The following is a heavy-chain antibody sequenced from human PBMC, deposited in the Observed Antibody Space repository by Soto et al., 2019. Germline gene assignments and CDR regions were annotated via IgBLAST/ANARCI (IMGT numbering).Heavy chain of an antibody. Sequence: GGSLRLSCAASGFTFSSYAMHWVRQAPGKGLEWVAVISYDGSNKYYADSVKGRFTISRDNSKNTLYLQMNSLRAEDTAVYYCARTDDFDYWGQGTLVTVS. V-gene: IGHV3-30-3*01. J-gene: IGHJ4*02. CDR3: ARTDDFDY. CDR1: GFTFSSYA. CDR2: ISYDGSNK.